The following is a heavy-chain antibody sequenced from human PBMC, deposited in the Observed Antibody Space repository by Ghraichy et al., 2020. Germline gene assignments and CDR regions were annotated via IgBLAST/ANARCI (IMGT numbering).Heavy chain of an antibody. Sequence: GESLRLSCAASGFTFSSYSMNWVRQAPGKGLEWVSSISSSSSYIYYADSVKGRFTISRDNAKNSLYLQMNSLRAEDTAVYYCARDSVEYSYGYGLDYWGQGTLVTVSS. CDR3: ARDSVEYSYGYGLDY. CDR2: ISSSSSYI. CDR1: GFTFSSYS. V-gene: IGHV3-21*01. D-gene: IGHD5-18*01. J-gene: IGHJ4*02.